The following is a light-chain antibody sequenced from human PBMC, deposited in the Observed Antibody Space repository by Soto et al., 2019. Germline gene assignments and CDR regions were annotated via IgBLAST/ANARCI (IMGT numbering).Light chain of an antibody. J-gene: IGLJ3*02. CDR3: SSYAGSNKV. V-gene: IGLV2-8*01. CDR2: EVS. CDR1: SSDVGGYNY. Sequence: QSALTQPPSASGSPGQSVTISCTGTSSDVGGYNYVSWYQKHPGKAPKLMIYEVSKRPSGFPDRFSGSKSGNTASLTVSGLQAEDEADYYCSSYAGSNKVFGGGTKLTVL.